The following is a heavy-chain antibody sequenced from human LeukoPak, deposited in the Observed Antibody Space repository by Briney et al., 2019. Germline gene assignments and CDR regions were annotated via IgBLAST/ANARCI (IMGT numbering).Heavy chain of an antibody. CDR2: INHSGST. D-gene: IGHD2-2*01. Sequence: PSETLSLTCAVYGGSSSGYYWSWIRQPPGKGLEWIGEINHSGSTNYNPSLRSRVTISVDTSKNQFSLKLSSVTAADTAVYYCARGGGSTPYYFDYWGQGTLVTVSS. CDR1: GGSSSGYY. V-gene: IGHV4-34*01. J-gene: IGHJ4*02. CDR3: ARGGGSTPYYFDY.